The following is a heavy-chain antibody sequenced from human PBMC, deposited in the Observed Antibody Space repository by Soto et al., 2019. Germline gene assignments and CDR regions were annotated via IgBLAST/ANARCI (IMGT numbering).Heavy chain of an antibody. V-gene: IGHV4-34*01. Sequence: SETLSLTCAVYGGSFSGYYWSWIRQPPGKGLEWIGEINHSGSSNYNPSLKSRVTISVDASKNQFSLKLSSVTAADTAVYYCARGRPVVVTAFLQNQYHYYYMDVWCKAITVTVS. CDR2: INHSGSS. J-gene: IGHJ6*03. D-gene: IGHD2-2*01. CDR1: GGSFSGYY. CDR3: ARGRPVVVTAFLQNQYHYYYMDV.